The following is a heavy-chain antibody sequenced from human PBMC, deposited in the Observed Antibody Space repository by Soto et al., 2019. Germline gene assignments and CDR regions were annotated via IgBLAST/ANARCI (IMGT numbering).Heavy chain of an antibody. CDR1: GYTFINYD. CDR2: MNPKSGKT. V-gene: IGHV1-8*01. D-gene: IGHD2-15*01. CDR3: SRTPGDY. Sequence: QVQLVQSGAEVKKPGASVKVYCKTSGYTFINYDINWVRQAPGKGLEWMGLMNPKSGKTGYAQKFQGRFSMTRDTATSTAYMELNSLRSEDTATYYCSRTPGDYWGQGTLVTVSS. J-gene: IGHJ4*02.